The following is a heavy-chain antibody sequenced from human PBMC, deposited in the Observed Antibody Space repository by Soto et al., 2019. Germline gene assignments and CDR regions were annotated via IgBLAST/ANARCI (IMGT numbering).Heavy chain of an antibody. V-gene: IGHV3-23*01. CDR1: GFTFSSYA. J-gene: IGHJ4*02. CDR3: AKDGGDYGSGRYADY. CDR2: ISGSGGST. Sequence: EVQLLESGGGLVQPGGSLRLSCAASGFTFSSYAMSWVRQAPGKGLEWVSAISGSGGSTYYADSVKGRFTISRDNSKNTLYRQRNSLRAEDTAVYYCAKDGGDYGSGRYADYWGQGTLVTVSS. D-gene: IGHD3-10*01.